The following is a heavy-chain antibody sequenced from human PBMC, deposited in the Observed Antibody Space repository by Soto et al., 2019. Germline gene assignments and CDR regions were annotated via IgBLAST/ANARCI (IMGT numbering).Heavy chain of an antibody. V-gene: IGHV4-4*02. Sequence: QMQLQESGPGLVKPSETLSLTCAVSSASIISEQRWSWVRQPPGKGLEWIGEIHHSGSTNNNPSLRSRVTMSVDKSKNQFSLNLNSVTAADTAVYDCARSCGWYAIDQWGQGTLVIVSS. CDR3: ARSCGWYAIDQ. D-gene: IGHD6-19*01. CDR1: SASIISEQR. CDR2: IHHSGST. J-gene: IGHJ4*02.